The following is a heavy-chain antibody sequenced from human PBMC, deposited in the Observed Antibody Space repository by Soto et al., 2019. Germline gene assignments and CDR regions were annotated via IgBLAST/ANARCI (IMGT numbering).Heavy chain of an antibody. Sequence: LSQTLSLTCAISGDSVSSYSAAWNWIRQSPSGGLEWLGRTYYRSRFFSDYAESVKSRIIINPDTSKNQFSLQLKSVTPEDTAVYYCARDRYSSSGWFDPSGPGDPVTVST. J-gene: IGHJ5*02. CDR1: GDSVSSYSAA. CDR2: TYYRSRFFS. CDR3: ARDRYSSSGWFDP. V-gene: IGHV6-1*01. D-gene: IGHD6-6*01.